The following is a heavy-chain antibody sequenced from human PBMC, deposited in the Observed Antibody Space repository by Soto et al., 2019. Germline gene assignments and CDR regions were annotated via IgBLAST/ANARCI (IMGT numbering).Heavy chain of an antibody. D-gene: IGHD6-13*01. CDR3: AKDGIAAAGTPTHFDY. J-gene: IGHJ4*02. V-gene: IGHV3-23*01. CDR2: ISGSGGST. Sequence: EVQLLESGGGLVQPGGSLKLYCAASGFTFSSYAMSWVRQAPGKGLEWVSAISGSGGSTYYADSVKGRFTISRDNSKNTLSLQMNSLRADDTAVYYCAKDGIAAAGTPTHFDYWGQGTLVTVSS. CDR1: GFTFSSYA.